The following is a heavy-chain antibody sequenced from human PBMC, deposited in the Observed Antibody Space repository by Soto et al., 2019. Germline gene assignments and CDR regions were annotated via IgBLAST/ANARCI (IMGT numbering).Heavy chain of an antibody. J-gene: IGHJ4*02. V-gene: IGHV4-59*01. CDR2: VYYSGST. D-gene: IGHD3-9*01. CDR3: ARGPFPRGRYFDPIYYFDS. CDR1: GGSISPYY. Sequence: PSETLSLTCTVSGGSISPYYWSWIRQPPGKGLEWIGYVYYSGSTNYSPSLKSRVTISVDTSENQFSLKLTSVTAADTAVYYCARGPFPRGRYFDPIYYFDSWGQGTLVTVSS.